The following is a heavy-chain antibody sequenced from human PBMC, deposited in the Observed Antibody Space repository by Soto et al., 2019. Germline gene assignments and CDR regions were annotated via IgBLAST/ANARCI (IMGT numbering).Heavy chain of an antibody. CDR2: MNPNSGNT. V-gene: IGHV1-8*01. D-gene: IGHD1-26*01. J-gene: IGHJ4*02. Sequence: ASVKVSCKASGYTFTSYDINWVRQATGQGLEWMGWMNPNSGNTGYAQKFQGRVTMTRNTSISTAYMELSSLRSEDTAVYFCARGPTAYSGSYYPLYYFDYWGQGTLVTVSS. CDR3: ARGPTAYSGSYYPLYYFDY. CDR1: GYTFTSYD.